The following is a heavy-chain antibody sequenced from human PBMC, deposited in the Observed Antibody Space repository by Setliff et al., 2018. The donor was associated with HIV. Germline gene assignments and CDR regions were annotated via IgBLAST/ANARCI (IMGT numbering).Heavy chain of an antibody. Sequence: GGSLRLSCAASGFIFNNYAMSWVRQAPGKGLEWVSFISGSGTTDYADSVKGRFTISRDNSKNTVYLQMNSLRAEDTAVYYCAKAARDYYDSSGYYIGIDYWGRGTLVTVSS. V-gene: IGHV3-23*01. D-gene: IGHD3-22*01. CDR2: ISGSGTT. CDR3: AKAARDYYDSSGYYIGIDY. CDR1: GFIFNNYA. J-gene: IGHJ4*02.